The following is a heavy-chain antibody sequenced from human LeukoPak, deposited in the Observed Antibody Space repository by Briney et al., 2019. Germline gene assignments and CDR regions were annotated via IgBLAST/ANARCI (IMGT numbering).Heavy chain of an antibody. D-gene: IGHD1-26*01. V-gene: IGHV3-66*01. CDR3: ARDYSGNYYFDY. J-gene: IGHJ4*02. CDR2: IYSGGST. CDR1: GFTFSSYA. Sequence: GGSLRLSCAASGFTFSSYAMSWVRQAPGTGLECVSFIYSGGSTYYANSEKGRFTISRDNSKNTLYLQMNSLRAEDTAVYYCARDYSGNYYFDYWGQGTLVTVSS.